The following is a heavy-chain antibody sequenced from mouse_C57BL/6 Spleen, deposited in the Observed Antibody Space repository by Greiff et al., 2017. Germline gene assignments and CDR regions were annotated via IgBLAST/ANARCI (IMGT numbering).Heavy chain of an antibody. Sequence: QVQLQQPGAELVKPGASVKLSCKASGYTFTSYWMHWVKQRPGQGLEWIGEIDPADSYTNYNQKFKGKSTLTVDKSSSTAYMQLSSLTSEDSAVYYCARVDGKIAYWGQGTLVTVSA. CDR3: ARVDGKIAY. J-gene: IGHJ3*01. CDR1: GYTFTSYW. V-gene: IGHV1-69*01. D-gene: IGHD2-1*01. CDR2: IDPADSYT.